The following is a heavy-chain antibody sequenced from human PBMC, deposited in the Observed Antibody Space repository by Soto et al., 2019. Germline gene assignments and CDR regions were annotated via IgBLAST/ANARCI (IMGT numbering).Heavy chain of an antibody. Sequence: SEKLSVTCAVSGGSISSSGYSWSWIRQPPGKGLEWIGYIYHSGSTYYNPSLKSRVTISVDRSKNQFSLKLSSVTAADTAVYYCARVPGPWGQGTLVTVS. CDR1: GGSISSSGYS. D-gene: IGHD7-27*01. CDR3: ARVPGP. V-gene: IGHV4-30-2*01. J-gene: IGHJ5*02. CDR2: IYHSGST.